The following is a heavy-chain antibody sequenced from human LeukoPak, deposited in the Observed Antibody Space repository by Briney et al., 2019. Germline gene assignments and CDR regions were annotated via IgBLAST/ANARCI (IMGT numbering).Heavy chain of an antibody. CDR3: AKDKGDSSGWLYYFDY. V-gene: IGHV3-23*01. CDR1: GFTFSSYA. CDR2: ISGSGGST. D-gene: IGHD6-19*01. J-gene: IGHJ4*02. Sequence: GGSLRLSCAASGFTFSSYAMSWVRQAPGKGLEWVSAISGSGGSTYYADSVKGRFTISRDNSKNTPYLQMNSLRAEDTAVYYCAKDKGDSSGWLYYFDYWGQGTLVTVSS.